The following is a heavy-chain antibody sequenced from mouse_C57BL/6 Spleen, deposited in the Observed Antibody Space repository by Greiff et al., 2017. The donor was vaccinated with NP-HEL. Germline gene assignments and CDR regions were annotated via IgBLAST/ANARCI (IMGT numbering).Heavy chain of an antibody. J-gene: IGHJ2*01. CDR3: ARDSSGYGDY. D-gene: IGHD3-2*02. CDR2: IHPNSGST. CDR1: GYTFTSYW. Sequence: VQLHQPGAELVKPGASVKLSCKASGYTFTSYWMHWVKQRPGQGLEWIGMIHPNSGSTNYNEKFKSKATLTVDKSSSTAYMQLSSLTSEDSAVYYCARDSSGYGDYWGQGTTLTVSS. V-gene: IGHV1-64*01.